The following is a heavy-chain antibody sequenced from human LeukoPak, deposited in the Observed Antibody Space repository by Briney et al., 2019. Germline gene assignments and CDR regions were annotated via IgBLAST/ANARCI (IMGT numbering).Heavy chain of an antibody. J-gene: IGHJ5*02. Sequence: SETLSLTCAVYGVSFSGYYWSWIRQPPGKGLEWIGEINHSGNTNYNPSLKSRVTISVDTSKNQFSLKLSSVTAADTAVYYCARGGVVPAINWFDPWGQGTLVTVSS. CDR1: GVSFSGYY. V-gene: IGHV4-34*01. CDR2: INHSGNT. CDR3: ARGGVVPAINWFDP. D-gene: IGHD2-2*01.